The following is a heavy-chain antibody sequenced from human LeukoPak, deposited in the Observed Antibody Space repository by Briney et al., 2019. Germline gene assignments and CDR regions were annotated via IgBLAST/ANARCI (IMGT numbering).Heavy chain of an antibody. J-gene: IGHJ4*02. CDR1: GGTFSSYA. CDR3: ARTAIIAVAGYFDY. V-gene: IGHV1-69*04. CDR2: IIPILGIA. D-gene: IGHD6-19*01. Sequence: GASVKVSCKASGGTFSSYAISWVRQAPGQGLEWMGRIIPILGIANYAQKFQGRVTITADKSTSTAYMELSSPRSEDTAVYYCARTAIIAVAGYFDYWGQGTLVTVSS.